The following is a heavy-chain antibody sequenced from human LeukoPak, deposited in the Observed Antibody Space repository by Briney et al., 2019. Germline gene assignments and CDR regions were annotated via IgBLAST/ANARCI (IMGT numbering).Heavy chain of an antibody. V-gene: IGHV3-74*01. CDR3: ARDQDRSSSWYYYYYGMDV. CDR2: INSDGSTI. CDR1: GFTFSSYW. Sequence: GGSLRLSCAASGFTFSSYWMHWVRQAPGKGLVWVSRINSDGSTISYADSVKGRFTISRDNAKNTLYLQMNSLRAEDTAVYYCARDQDRSSSWYYYYYGMDVWGQGTTVTVSS. J-gene: IGHJ6*02. D-gene: IGHD6-13*01.